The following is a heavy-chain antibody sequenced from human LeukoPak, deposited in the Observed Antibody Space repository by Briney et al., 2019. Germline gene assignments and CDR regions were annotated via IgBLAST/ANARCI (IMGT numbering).Heavy chain of an antibody. J-gene: IGHJ4*02. Sequence: QPGGSLRLSCAASGFTFSSSWMSWVRQAPGKGLEWVANIKQDGSEKYYVDSVKGRFTISRDNAKNSLYLQMNSLRAEDTAVYYCARSGANDFWSGIADYWGQGTLVTVSS. CDR3: ARSGANDFWSGIADY. CDR2: IKQDGSEK. CDR1: GFTFSSSW. D-gene: IGHD3-3*01. V-gene: IGHV3-7*01.